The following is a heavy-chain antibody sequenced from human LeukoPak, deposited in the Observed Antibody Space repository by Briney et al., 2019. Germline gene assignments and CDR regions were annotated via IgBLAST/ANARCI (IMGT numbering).Heavy chain of an antibody. CDR3: ARGYYDSSGYLNWFDP. Sequence: ASVKVSCKASGYTFTGYYMHWVRQAPGQVLEWMGWINPNSGGTNYAQKFQGRVTMTRDTSISTAYMELSRLRSDDTAVYYCARGYYDSSGYLNWFDPWGQGTLVTVSS. CDR2: INPNSGGT. D-gene: IGHD3-22*01. J-gene: IGHJ5*02. CDR1: GYTFTGYY. V-gene: IGHV1-2*02.